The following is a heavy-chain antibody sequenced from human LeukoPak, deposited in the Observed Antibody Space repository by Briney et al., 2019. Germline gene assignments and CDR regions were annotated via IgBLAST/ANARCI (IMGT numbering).Heavy chain of an antibody. J-gene: IGHJ5*02. Sequence: GGSLRLSCAASGFTFSDYYMSWIRQAPGKGLEWVSYISSNGSTIYYADSVKGRFTISRDNAKNSLYLQMNSLGAEDTAVYYCARGKLGYCSGGSCYRTENYNWFDPWGQGTLVTVSS. CDR1: GFTFSDYY. D-gene: IGHD2-15*01. CDR3: ARGKLGYCSGGSCYRTENYNWFDP. CDR2: ISSNGSTI. V-gene: IGHV3-11*01.